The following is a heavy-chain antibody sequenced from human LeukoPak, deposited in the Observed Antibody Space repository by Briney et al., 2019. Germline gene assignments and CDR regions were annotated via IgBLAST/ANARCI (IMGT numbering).Heavy chain of an antibody. CDR3: ARDWPGYCSGGSCYGTRNFDY. V-gene: IGHV1-18*01. D-gene: IGHD2-15*01. CDR1: SYTFTSYG. Sequence: ASVKVSCKASSYTFTSYGISWVRQAPGQGLEWMGWISAYNGNTNYAQKLQGRVTMTTDTSTSTAYMELRSLRSDDTAVYYCARDWPGYCSGGSCYGTRNFDYWGQGTLVTVSS. CDR2: ISAYNGNT. J-gene: IGHJ4*02.